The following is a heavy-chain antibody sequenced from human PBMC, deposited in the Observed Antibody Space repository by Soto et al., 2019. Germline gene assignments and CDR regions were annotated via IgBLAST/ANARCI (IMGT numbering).Heavy chain of an antibody. V-gene: IGHV4-59*01. CDR1: GGSISSYY. CDR3: ARGSRGAEVLWYFDL. D-gene: IGHD1-1*01. J-gene: IGHJ2*01. CDR2: LYYRGST. Sequence: QVQLQESGPGLVKPSETLSLTCTVSGGSISSYYWSWIRQPPGKGLEWIGYLYYRGSTNYNPSLKSRVSISVDTSKNWFSLKLNSVTPADTAVYYCARGSRGAEVLWYFDLWGRGTLVTVSS.